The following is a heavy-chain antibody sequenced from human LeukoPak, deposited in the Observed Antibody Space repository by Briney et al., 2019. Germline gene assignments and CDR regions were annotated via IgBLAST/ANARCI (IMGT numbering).Heavy chain of an antibody. CDR3: ASHDNVDHLRH. CDR1: GGSFRVYY. D-gene: IGHD1-1*01. Sequence: SETLSLTCAVYGGSFRVYYWSWIRQSPGKGLEWIGEINHTGGAAYNPALKSRVTISLDTSKKQFSLNLRSVTAADTAMYYCASHDNVDHLRHWGQGTLVTVSS. V-gene: IGHV4-34*01. J-gene: IGHJ4*02. CDR2: INHTGGA.